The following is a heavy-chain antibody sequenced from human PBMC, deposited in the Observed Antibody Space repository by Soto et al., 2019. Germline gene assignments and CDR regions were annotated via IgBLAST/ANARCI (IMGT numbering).Heavy chain of an antibody. V-gene: IGHV3-23*01. CDR1: GFTFSASA. CDR3: AKESHTMFDFNWFDP. CDR2: ISGSGVNT. D-gene: IGHD3-9*01. Sequence: TGGSLRLSCAASGFTFSASAMSWVRQAPGKGLEWVSAISGSGVNTYYADSVKGRFTISRDNSENTLYLQMNSLRAEDTAIYYCAKESHTMFDFNWFDPWGQGTLVTVSS. J-gene: IGHJ5*02.